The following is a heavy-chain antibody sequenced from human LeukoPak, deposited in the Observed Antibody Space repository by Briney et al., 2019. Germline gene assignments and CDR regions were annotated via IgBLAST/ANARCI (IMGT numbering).Heavy chain of an antibody. Sequence: PSETLSLTCTVSGGTISSYYWSWIRQPPGKGLEWIGYIYYSRSTNYNPSLKSRVTISVDTSKNPFSLKLSSLTAAATAVYYCARHGRDGYNYDYWGQGTLVTVSS. V-gene: IGHV4-59*08. CDR1: GGTISSYY. CDR3: ARHGRDGYNYDY. J-gene: IGHJ4*02. D-gene: IGHD5-24*01. CDR2: IYYSRST.